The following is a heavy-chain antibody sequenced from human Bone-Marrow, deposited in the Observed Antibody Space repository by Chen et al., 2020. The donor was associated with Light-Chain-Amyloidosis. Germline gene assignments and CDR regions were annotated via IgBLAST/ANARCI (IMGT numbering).Heavy chain of an antibody. Sequence: VKLVESGGGVVQPGRSLRLSCAASGFTFSSYAMSWVRQAPGKGLEWVSAISGSGGSTYYADSVKGRFTISRDNSKNTLYLQMNSLRAEDTAVYYCAKFKVDFWSGFPPHFDYWGQGTLVTVSS. CDR3: AKFKVDFWSGFPPHFDY. D-gene: IGHD3-3*01. CDR1: GFTFSSYA. CDR2: ISGSGGST. V-gene: IGHV3-23*04. J-gene: IGHJ4*02.